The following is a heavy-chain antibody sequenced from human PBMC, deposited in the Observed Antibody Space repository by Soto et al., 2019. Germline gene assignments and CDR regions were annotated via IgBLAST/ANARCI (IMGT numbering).Heavy chain of an antibody. V-gene: IGHV1-8*01. CDR3: ERVSSIAGRRSFDS. CDR1: GYTFTIHD. CDR2: LNPHSGKT. J-gene: IGHJ4*02. D-gene: IGHD6-6*01. Sequence: QVQLVQSGAEVKKPGASMKVSCKASGYTFTIHDIHWVRQAPGLGLEWMAWLNPHSGKTSYAQKFQGRLSMAGTASTSTAYMELSSLTSEDTAMYYCERVSSIAGRRSFDSCGQGALVTVSS.